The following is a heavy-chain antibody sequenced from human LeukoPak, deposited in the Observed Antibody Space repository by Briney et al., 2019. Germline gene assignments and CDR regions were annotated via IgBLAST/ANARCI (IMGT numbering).Heavy chain of an antibody. J-gene: IGHJ4*02. CDR2: IKQDGSEI. CDR1: GFTFSTSW. V-gene: IGHV3-7*04. CDR3: AKAER. Sequence: PGGSLGLSCAASGFTFSTSWMSWVRQAPGKGLEWVANIKQDGSEIYYVDSVKGRFTISRDNAKSSLYLQMNSLRAEDTALYFCAKAERWGQGTLVTVSS.